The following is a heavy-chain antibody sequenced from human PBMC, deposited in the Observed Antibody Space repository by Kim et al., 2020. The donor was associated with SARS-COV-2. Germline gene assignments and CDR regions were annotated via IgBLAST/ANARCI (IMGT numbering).Heavy chain of an antibody. V-gene: IGHV3-23*01. D-gene: IGHD2-2*01. Sequence: DSVKGRFTITRDNSKNTLYLQMNSLRAEDTAVYYCAKPSTSWYPYYFDYWGQGTLVTVSS. J-gene: IGHJ4*02. CDR3: AKPSTSWYPYYFDY.